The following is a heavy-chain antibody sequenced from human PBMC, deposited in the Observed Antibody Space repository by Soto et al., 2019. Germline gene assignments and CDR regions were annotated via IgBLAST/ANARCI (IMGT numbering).Heavy chain of an antibody. V-gene: IGHV4-39*01. D-gene: IGHD3-16*01. CDR3: GRGGSGRTPDY. CDR2: ISYRGST. Sequence: QLQLQESGPGLVKPSETLSLTCTVSAGSISSGSYYWGWIRQPPGKGLEWIGSISYRGSTYYNPSLKGRVTITGYTHQNQVSLRLSSVTAGDTAVYYCGRGGSGRTPDYWGQGTLGTVYS. J-gene: IGHJ4*02. CDR1: AGSISSGSYY.